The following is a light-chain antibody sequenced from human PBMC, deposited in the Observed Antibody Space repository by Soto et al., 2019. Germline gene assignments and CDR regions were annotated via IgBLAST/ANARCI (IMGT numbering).Light chain of an antibody. CDR2: YDS. CDR3: QVWDSSSDHLVV. CDR1: NIGSKS. V-gene: IGLV3-21*04. Sequence: YELTQPPSVSVAPGKTARITCGGNNIGSKSVHWYQQKPGQAPVLVIYYDSDRPSGIPERFSGSNSGNTATLTISRVEAGDEADYYCQVWDSSSDHLVVFGGGTKLTVL. J-gene: IGLJ2*01.